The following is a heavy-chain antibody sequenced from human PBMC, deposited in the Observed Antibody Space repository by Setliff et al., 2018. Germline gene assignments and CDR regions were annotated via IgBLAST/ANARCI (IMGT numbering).Heavy chain of an antibody. Sequence: PSDTLSLTCTVSGGPINSDRYYWGWIRQPPGKGLEWIGSMYSSGSTYYNPSLKSRVTISVDTSQNQFSLKLSSVTAADTAAYYCASHPRVTIFGVVAFDYWGQGILVTVSS. V-gene: IGHV4-39*01. CDR2: MYSSGST. J-gene: IGHJ4*02. D-gene: IGHD3-3*01. CDR3: ASHPRVTIFGVVAFDY. CDR1: GGPINSDRYY.